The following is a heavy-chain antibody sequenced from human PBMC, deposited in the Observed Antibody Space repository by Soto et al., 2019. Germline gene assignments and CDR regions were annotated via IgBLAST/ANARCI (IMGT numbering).Heavy chain of an antibody. Sequence: SETLSLTCTVSGGSISSSSYYWGWIRQPQGKGLEWIGSIYYSGSTYYNPSLKSRVTISVDTSKNQFSLKLSSVTAADTAVYYCARRGGDWGWFDPWGQGTLVTVSS. D-gene: IGHD3-16*01. CDR2: IYYSGST. J-gene: IGHJ5*02. V-gene: IGHV4-39*01. CDR3: ARRGGDWGWFDP. CDR1: GGSISSSSYY.